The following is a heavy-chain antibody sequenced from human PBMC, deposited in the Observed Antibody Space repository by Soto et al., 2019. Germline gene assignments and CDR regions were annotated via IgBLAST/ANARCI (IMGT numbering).Heavy chain of an antibody. Sequence: QVQLVQSGAEVKKPGSSVKVSCKASGGTFSSYAISWVRQAPGQGLEWMGGIIPISGTANYAQKFQGRVTITADESTSTADRERSSLRSEDTAVNYGARSQGSSTSLEIYYYYYYGMDVWGQGTTVTVSS. CDR1: GGTFSSYA. D-gene: IGHD2-2*01. V-gene: IGHV1-69*01. CDR2: IIPISGTA. J-gene: IGHJ6*02. CDR3: ARSQGSSTSLEIYYYYYYGMDV.